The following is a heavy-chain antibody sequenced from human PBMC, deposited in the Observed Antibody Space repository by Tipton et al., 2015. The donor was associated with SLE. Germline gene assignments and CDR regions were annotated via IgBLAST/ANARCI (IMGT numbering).Heavy chain of an antibody. J-gene: IGHJ4*02. D-gene: IGHD3-22*01. CDR1: GVSIIYRY. CDR3: ARRPYVSSGYFFDY. Sequence: TLSLTCTVSGVSIIYRYWYWIRQSPGKGLEWIGYIQTSGITNYNPSLKSRVTMSVDMSKNQFSLKLSSVTAADTAVYYCARRPYVSSGYFFDYWGQGTLVTVSS. V-gene: IGHV4-4*08. CDR2: IQTSGIT.